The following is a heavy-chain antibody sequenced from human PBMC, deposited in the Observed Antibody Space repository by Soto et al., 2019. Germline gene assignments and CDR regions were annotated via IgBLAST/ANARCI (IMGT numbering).Heavy chain of an antibody. CDR2: IIPIFGTA. V-gene: IGHV1-69*13. J-gene: IGHJ3*02. D-gene: IGHD6-19*01. CDR3: ARAVTAVAYAFDI. Sequence: RASVKVSCKASGGTFSSYAISWVRQAPGQGLEWMGGIIPIFGTANYAQKFQGRVTITADESTSTAYMELSSLRSEDTAVYYCARAVTAVAYAFDIWGQGAMVTVSS. CDR1: GGTFSSYA.